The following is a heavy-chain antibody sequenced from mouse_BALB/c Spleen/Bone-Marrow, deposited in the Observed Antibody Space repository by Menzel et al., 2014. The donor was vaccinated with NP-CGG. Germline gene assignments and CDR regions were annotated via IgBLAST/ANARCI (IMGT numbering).Heavy chain of an antibody. J-gene: IGHJ4*01. Sequence: VQLQQSGAELARPGASVKLSCKASGYTFTSYWMQWVKQRPGQGLEWIGAIYPGDGDTRFTQKFKGKATLTADKSSSTAYMQLSSLASEDSAVYYCARAKRYGEMDYWGQGPSVTVSS. D-gene: IGHD2-14*01. CDR2: IYPGDGDT. CDR3: ARAKRYGEMDY. CDR1: GYTFTSYW. V-gene: IGHV1-87*01.